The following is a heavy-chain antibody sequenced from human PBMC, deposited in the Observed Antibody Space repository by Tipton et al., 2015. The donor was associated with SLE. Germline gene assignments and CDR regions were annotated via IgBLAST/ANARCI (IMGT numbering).Heavy chain of an antibody. J-gene: IGHJ4*02. V-gene: IGHV4-39*07. CDR1: GGSISSGSYY. CDR2: IYHSGIT. Sequence: LRLSCTVSGGSISSGSYYWGWIRQPPGKGLEWIGRIYHSGITDYSPSLKSRVTISIDTSKNQFSLKLTSVTAADTAVYYCARGSYDFWSVLFDYWGQGTLVTVSS. CDR3: ARGSYDFWSVLFDY. D-gene: IGHD3-3*01.